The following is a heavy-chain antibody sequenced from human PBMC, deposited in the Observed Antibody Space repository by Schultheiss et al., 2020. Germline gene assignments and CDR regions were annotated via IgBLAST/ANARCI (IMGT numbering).Heavy chain of an antibody. Sequence: ASVKVSCKASGYTFTGYYMHWVRQAPGQGLEWMGRINPNSGGTNYAQKFQGRVTMTRDTSTSTVYMELSSLRSEDTAVYYCARGGQGVVVVAATPTLVYGDYGNWFDPWGQGTLVTVSS. CDR2: INPNSGGT. CDR1: GYTFTGYY. J-gene: IGHJ5*02. V-gene: IGHV1-2*06. CDR3: ARGGQGVVVVAATPTLVYGDYGNWFDP. D-gene: IGHD2-15*01.